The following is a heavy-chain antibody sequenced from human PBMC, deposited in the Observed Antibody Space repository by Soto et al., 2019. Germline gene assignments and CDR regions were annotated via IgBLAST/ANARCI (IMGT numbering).Heavy chain of an antibody. V-gene: IGHV4-34*01. J-gene: IGHJ6*02. CDR2: INHSGST. CDR1: GGSFSGYY. D-gene: IGHD3-3*01. CDR3: ARGSRVVLRFLEWLSPTAYYYGMDV. Sequence: SETLSLTCAVYGGSFSGYYWSWIRQPPGKGLEWIGEINHSGSTNYNPSLKSRVTISVDTSKNQFSLKLSSVTAADTAVYYCARGSRVVLRFLEWLSPTAYYYGMDVWGQGTTVTVSS.